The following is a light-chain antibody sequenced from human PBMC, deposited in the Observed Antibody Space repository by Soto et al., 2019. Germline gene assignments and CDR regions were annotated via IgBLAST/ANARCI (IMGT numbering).Light chain of an antibody. V-gene: IGKV3-11*01. Sequence: EIALTQSTATLSLSPGERATISCRASQSVSNYLAWYQQKPGQTPRLLIYDASNRATGIPVRFSGSGSGTDFTLTISSLEPEDFAVYYCQQRNSWPITFGQGTRLEI. CDR3: QQRNSWPIT. CDR1: QSVSNY. J-gene: IGKJ5*01. CDR2: DAS.